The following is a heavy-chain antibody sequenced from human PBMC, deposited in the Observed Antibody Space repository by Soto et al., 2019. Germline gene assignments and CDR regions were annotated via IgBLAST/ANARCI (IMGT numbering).Heavy chain of an antibody. CDR2: INHSGST. Sequence: KPSETLSLTCAVYGGSFSGYYWSWIRQPPGKGLEWIGEINHSGSTNYNPSLKSRVTISVDTSKNQFSLKLSSVTAADTAVYYCARGRYSPGYCSSTSCLRSWFDPWGQGTLVTVSS. V-gene: IGHV4-34*01. D-gene: IGHD2-2*03. CDR1: GGSFSGYY. CDR3: ARGRYSPGYCSSTSCLRSWFDP. J-gene: IGHJ5*02.